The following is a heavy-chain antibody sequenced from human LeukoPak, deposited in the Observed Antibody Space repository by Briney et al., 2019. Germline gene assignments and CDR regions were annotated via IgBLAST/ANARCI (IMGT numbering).Heavy chain of an antibody. CDR3: AKERGVDIVATGPFDY. J-gene: IGHJ4*02. CDR1: GFTFSSYA. V-gene: IGHV3-23*01. Sequence: HPGGSLRLSCAASGFTFSSYAMSWVRQAPGKGLEWVSAISGSGGSTYYADSVKGRFAISRDNSKNTLYLQMNSLRAEDTAVYYCAKERGVDIVATGPFDYWGQGTLVTVSS. CDR2: ISGSGGST. D-gene: IGHD5-12*01.